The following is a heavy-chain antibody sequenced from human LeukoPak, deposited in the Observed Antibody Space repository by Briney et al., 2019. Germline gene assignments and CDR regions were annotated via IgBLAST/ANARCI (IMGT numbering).Heavy chain of an antibody. J-gene: IGHJ1*01. Sequence: PGGALRLSCAASGFTFSGYAMHWVRQAPGKGLDWVAVISYDGSNKYYADSVKGRFTISRDNSKNTLYLQMNSLRAEDTAVYCCASGIAVTSPVHWGQGTLVTVSS. CDR1: GFTFSGYA. CDR2: ISYDGSNK. D-gene: IGHD4-11*01. V-gene: IGHV3-30-3*01. CDR3: ASGIAVTSPVH.